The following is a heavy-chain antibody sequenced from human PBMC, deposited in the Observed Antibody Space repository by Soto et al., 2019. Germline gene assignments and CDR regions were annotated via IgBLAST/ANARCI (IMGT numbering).Heavy chain of an antibody. CDR3: AREAAFEVVARYSFDY. J-gene: IGHJ4*02. CDR2: ISYDGSNK. D-gene: IGHD2-15*01. CDR1: GFTFSSYA. V-gene: IGHV3-30*04. Sequence: QVQLVESGGGVVQPGRSLRLSCAASGFTFSSYAMHWVRQAPGKGLEWVAVISYDGSNKYYADSVKGRFTISRDNSGNTLYLQMNSLRAEDTAVYYCAREAAFEVVARYSFDYWGQGTLVTVSS.